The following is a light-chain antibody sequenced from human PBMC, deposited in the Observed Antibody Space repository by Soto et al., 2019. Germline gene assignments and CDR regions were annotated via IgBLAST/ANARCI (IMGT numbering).Light chain of an antibody. J-gene: IGLJ3*02. CDR3: SSFTSSNTWV. CDR1: SSTIGAGYD. V-gene: IGLV1-40*01. Sequence: QSVLTQPPSVSGAPGQRVTISCTGSSSTIGAGYDVHWYQQLPGTAPKLLIYGNNNRPSGVPDRFSGSKSGSSASLAITGLQAEDEADYYCSSFTSSNTWVFGGGTKLTVL. CDR2: GNN.